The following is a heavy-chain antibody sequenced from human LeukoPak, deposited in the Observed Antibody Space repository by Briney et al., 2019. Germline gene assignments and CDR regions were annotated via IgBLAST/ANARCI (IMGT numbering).Heavy chain of an antibody. CDR2: IIPIFGTA. Sequence: ASVKVSCKASGGTFSSYAISWVRQAPGQGLEWMGGIIPIFGTANYAQKFQGRVTITTDESTSTAYMELSSLRSEDTAVYYCARHGSGSYYFDYWGQGTPVTVSS. D-gene: IGHD3-10*01. CDR3: ARHGSGSYYFDY. J-gene: IGHJ4*02. V-gene: IGHV1-69*05. CDR1: GGTFSSYA.